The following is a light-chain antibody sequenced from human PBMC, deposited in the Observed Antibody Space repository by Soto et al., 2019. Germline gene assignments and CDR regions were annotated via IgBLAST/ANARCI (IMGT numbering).Light chain of an antibody. Sequence: QSVLTQPPSVYGAPGQRVTISCTGSSSNIGACYDVHWYQQLPGTAPKLLIYGNSNRPSGVPDRFSGSKSGTSASLAITGLQAEDEADYYCQSYDSSLSGFYVFGTGTKVTVL. V-gene: IGLV1-40*01. CDR3: QSYDSSLSGFYV. CDR1: SSNIGACYD. CDR2: GNS. J-gene: IGLJ1*01.